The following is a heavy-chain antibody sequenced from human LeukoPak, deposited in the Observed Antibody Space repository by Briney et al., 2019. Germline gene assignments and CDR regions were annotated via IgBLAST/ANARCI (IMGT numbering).Heavy chain of an antibody. Sequence: GGSLRLSCAASGFSFSSYTMNWVRQAPGKGLEWVSSISSSSSYIYYTDSVKGRFTISRDNAKNSLYLQMNSLRAEDTAVYYCASGATRLDYFDFWGQGTLVTVSS. CDR3: ASGATRLDYFDF. J-gene: IGHJ4*02. D-gene: IGHD1-26*01. V-gene: IGHV3-21*01. CDR2: ISSSSSYI. CDR1: GFSFSSYT.